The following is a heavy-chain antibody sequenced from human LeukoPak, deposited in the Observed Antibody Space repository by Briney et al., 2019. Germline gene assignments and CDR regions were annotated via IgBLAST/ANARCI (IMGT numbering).Heavy chain of an antibody. D-gene: IGHD2-15*01. CDR1: GFTFSSYG. V-gene: IGHV3-30*18. CDR2: ISYDGSNK. J-gene: IGHJ6*02. Sequence: GGSLRLSCAASGFTFSSYGMHWVRQAPGKGLEWVAVISYDGSNKYYAGSVKGRFTISRDNSKNTLYLQMNSLRAEDTAVYYCAKDQERWSYGMDVWGQGTTVTVSS. CDR3: AKDQERWSYGMDV.